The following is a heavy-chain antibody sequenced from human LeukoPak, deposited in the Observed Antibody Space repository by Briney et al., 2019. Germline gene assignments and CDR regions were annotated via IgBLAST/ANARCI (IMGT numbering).Heavy chain of an antibody. J-gene: IGHJ4*02. CDR3: ARAGGYSSSWTFDY. CDR2: IDHSDSYT. D-gene: IGHD6-13*01. CDR1: GYLFTSYW. V-gene: IGHV5-10-1*01. Sequence: KPGASLEISCNGSGYLFTSYWISWVRQLPGKGLEWMGRIDHSDSYTNYSPSFQGHVTISADKSISTAYLQWSSLKASGTAMYYCARAGGYSSSWTFDYWGQGTLVTVSS.